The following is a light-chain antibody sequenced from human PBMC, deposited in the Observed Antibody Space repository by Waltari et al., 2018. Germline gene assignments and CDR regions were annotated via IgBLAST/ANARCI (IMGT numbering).Light chain of an antibody. CDR2: DAS. V-gene: IGKV3-11*01. CDR1: QSVSTY. J-gene: IGKJ4*01. Sequence: EIVLTQSPANLSLSPGERATLSCRASQSVSTYLAWYQQKPGQPPRLLIYDASNRAPGIPTRFSGSGSGTDFTLTISSLEPEDFAVYYCQQRSDWPPLTFGGGTKVEIQ. CDR3: QQRSDWPPLT.